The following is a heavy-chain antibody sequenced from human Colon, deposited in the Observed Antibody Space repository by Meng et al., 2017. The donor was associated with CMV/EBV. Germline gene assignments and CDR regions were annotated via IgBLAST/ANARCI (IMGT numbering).Heavy chain of an antibody. CDR3: ARGIAVAGLFDY. Sequence: GWVRQPPGKGPEWLGSIYFSGSTYHNPSLESRVTISVDPSKNQFSLWLRSVTAADTAVYYCARGIAVAGLFDYWGQGTLVTVSS. V-gene: IGHV4-39*07. D-gene: IGHD6-19*01. J-gene: IGHJ4*02. CDR2: IYFSGST.